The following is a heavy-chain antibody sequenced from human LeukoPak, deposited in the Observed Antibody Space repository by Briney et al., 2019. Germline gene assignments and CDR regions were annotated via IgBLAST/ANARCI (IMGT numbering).Heavy chain of an antibody. CDR2: IHQEGRTK. V-gene: IGHV3-7*01. Sequence: GESLRLSCAASGFTFNTFWMTWLRQAPGKGLEWVANIHQEGRTKYYADSVKGRFTISRDNAKNSLYLQMNSLRAEDTAVYYCARDLRNGAYCGGDCYADYWGQGTLVTVSS. D-gene: IGHD2-21*02. CDR3: ARDLRNGAYCGGDCYADY. J-gene: IGHJ4*02. CDR1: GFTFNTFW.